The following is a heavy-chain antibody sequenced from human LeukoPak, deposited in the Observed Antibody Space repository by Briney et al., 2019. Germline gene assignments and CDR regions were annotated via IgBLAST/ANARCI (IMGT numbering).Heavy chain of an antibody. D-gene: IGHD2-15*01. Sequence: PGGSLRLSCAASGFTFSNAWMNWVRQAPGKGLGWVANIKQDESEKYYVDSVKGRFTISRDNAKNSLYLQMKSLRVEDTAVYYCARAPRYCNSGSCLLTRFDYWGQGTLVTVSS. CDR3: ARAPRYCNSGSCLLTRFDY. CDR2: IKQDESEK. J-gene: IGHJ4*02. V-gene: IGHV3-7*03. CDR1: GFTFSNAW.